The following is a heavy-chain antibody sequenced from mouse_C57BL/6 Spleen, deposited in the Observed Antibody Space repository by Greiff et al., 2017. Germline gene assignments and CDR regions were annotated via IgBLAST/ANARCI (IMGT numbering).Heavy chain of an antibody. CDR3: ARSLDYGSSYEYFDY. V-gene: IGHV1-82*01. CDR2: IYPGDGDT. CDR1: GYAFSSTW. D-gene: IGHD1-1*01. Sequence: VQGVESGPELVKPGASVKISCKASGYAFSSTWMNWVKQRPGKGLEWIGRIYPGDGDTNYNGKFKGKATLTADKSSSTAYMQLSSLTSEDSAVYFCARSLDYGSSYEYFDYWGQGTTLTVSS. J-gene: IGHJ2*01.